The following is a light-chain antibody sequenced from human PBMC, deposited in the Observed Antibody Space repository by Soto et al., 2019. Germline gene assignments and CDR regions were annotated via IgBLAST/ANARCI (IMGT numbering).Light chain of an antibody. CDR1: SSDVGAYDY. J-gene: IGLJ2*01. CDR2: EVN. CDR3: SSYAGSNNVV. V-gene: IGLV2-8*01. Sequence: QSALTQPPSASGSPGQSVTISCTGTSSDVGAYDYVCWYQQHPGKAPKLMIYEVNKRPSGVPDRFSGSKSGNTASLTVSGLQAGDEADYYCSSYAGSNNVVFGGGTQLTVL.